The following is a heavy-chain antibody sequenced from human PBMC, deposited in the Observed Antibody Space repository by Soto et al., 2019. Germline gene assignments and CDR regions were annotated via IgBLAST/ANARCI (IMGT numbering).Heavy chain of an antibody. CDR2: FYYSDNT. Sequence: QVQLQESGPGLVKPSETLSLTCTVSGGSISTYYWSWIRQPPGKGLEWIGYFYYSDNTNYNPSLKSRVTMSVDTSKNQVSLKLSSVTASDTAVYYCARGGSSWLWYWGQGTLVTVSS. J-gene: IGHJ4*02. CDR3: ARGGSSWLWY. V-gene: IGHV4-59*08. D-gene: IGHD6-13*01. CDR1: GGSISTYY.